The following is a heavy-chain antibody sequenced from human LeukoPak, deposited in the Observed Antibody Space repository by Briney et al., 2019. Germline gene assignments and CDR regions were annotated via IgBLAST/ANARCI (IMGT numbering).Heavy chain of an antibody. V-gene: IGHV1-2*02. CDR3: AREAGNDALDI. D-gene: IGHD1-1*01. CDR2: INPNSGDT. Sequence: GASVKVSCKASGYTFITYYIHWVRQAHGQGLEWMGWINPNSGDTNYAQKFQGRVTMTRDTSISTAYMELRWMRSDDPAVYYCAREAGNDALDIWGQGTVVTVSS. J-gene: IGHJ3*02. CDR1: GYTFITYY.